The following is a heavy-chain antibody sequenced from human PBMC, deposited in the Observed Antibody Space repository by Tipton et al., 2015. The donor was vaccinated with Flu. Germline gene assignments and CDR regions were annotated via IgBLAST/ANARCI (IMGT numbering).Heavy chain of an antibody. V-gene: IGHV4-34*01. CDR1: GESFSGYY. J-gene: IGHJ5*02. Sequence: TLSLTCAVFGESFSGYYGSWIRQSPGKGLEWIGEINHSGGTNYNPSLKSRVTISLDTSKNQFSLKVNSVTAADTGVYYCAKSALGYYFSGTRGSWFDPWSQGTPVTVSS. CDR2: INHSGGT. CDR3: AKSALGYYFSGTRGSWFDP. D-gene: IGHD3-10*01.